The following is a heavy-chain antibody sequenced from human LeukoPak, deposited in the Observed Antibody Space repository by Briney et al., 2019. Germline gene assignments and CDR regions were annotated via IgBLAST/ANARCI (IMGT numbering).Heavy chain of an antibody. CDR1: GFTFSSYA. D-gene: IGHD4-11*01. CDR3: AKDLYSNYGPADY. J-gene: IGHJ4*02. Sequence: GGSLRLSCAASGFTFSSYAMSWVRQAPGKGLEWVSTINGGGVNTHYADSVGGRFTISRDNSKSTLFLQMNSPRDEDTAVYYCAKDLYSNYGPADYWGQGNLVTVSS. CDR2: INGGGVNT. V-gene: IGHV3-23*01.